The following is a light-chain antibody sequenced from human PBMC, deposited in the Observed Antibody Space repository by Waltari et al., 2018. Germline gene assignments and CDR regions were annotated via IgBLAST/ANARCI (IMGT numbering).Light chain of an antibody. Sequence: SFELTQPPSVSVSPGQTASITCSGTKLGDKYTCWYQQKPGQSPLLVIYQDDKRPSGIPERFSGSNSGNTATLTISGTQTMDEADYYCQEWDSSSVIFGGGTKLTVL. V-gene: IGLV3-1*01. CDR3: QEWDSSSVI. J-gene: IGLJ2*01. CDR1: KLGDKY. CDR2: QDD.